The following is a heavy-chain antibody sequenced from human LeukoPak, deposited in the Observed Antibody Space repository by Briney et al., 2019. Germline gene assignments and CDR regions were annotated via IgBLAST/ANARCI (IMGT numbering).Heavy chain of an antibody. Sequence: GGSLRLSCAASGFTFSSYGMHWVRQAPGKGLEWVAVISYDGSNKYYADSVKGRFTISRDNSKNTLYLQMNSLRAEDTAMYYCAKDEIAVAGPFDYWGQGTLVTVSS. D-gene: IGHD6-19*01. CDR3: AKDEIAVAGPFDY. CDR2: ISYDGSNK. CDR1: GFTFSSYG. V-gene: IGHV3-30*18. J-gene: IGHJ4*02.